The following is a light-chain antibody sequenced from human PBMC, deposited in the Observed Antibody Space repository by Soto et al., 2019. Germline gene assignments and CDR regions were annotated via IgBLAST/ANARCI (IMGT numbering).Light chain of an antibody. V-gene: IGKV1-5*01. CDR1: QSISTW. J-gene: IGKJ1*01. Sequence: DIHMTQSPSTLSASVGDRVSFTCRASQSISTWLAWYQQKPGKAPNLLIYDASSLDSGVPSRFSYSGSGTDFTLTISRMQPDDFATYYCQQYNSYSQTFGQGTKVDIK. CDR2: DAS. CDR3: QQYNSYSQT.